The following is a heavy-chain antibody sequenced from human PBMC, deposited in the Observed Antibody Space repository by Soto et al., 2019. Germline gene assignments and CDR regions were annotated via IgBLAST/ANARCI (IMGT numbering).Heavy chain of an antibody. CDR2: IDWDDDK. CDR3: ARVNPSGYCSSTSCPWDWFDP. D-gene: IGHD2-2*03. CDR1: GFSLSTSGMC. J-gene: IGHJ5*02. Sequence: SGPTLVNPTHTLTLTCTFSGFSLSTSGMCVSWIRQPPGKALEWLALIDWDDDKYYSTSLKTRLTISKDTSKNQVVLTMTNMDPVDTATYYCARVNPSGYCSSTSCPWDWFDPWGQGTLVT. V-gene: IGHV2-70*01.